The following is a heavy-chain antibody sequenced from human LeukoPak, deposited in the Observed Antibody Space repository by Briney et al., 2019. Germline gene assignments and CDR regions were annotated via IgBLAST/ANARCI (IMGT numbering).Heavy chain of an antibody. J-gene: IGHJ4*02. D-gene: IGHD6-19*01. V-gene: IGHV3-48*02. CDR3: ARGSGSHGRICDD. Sequence: GGSLRLSRAAAGFTFSSYNMNWVRQAPGKGLEWLSYISGSSGTIYYADSVKGRFTVSRDNAKNSLYLQMNSLRDEDTAMYYCARGSGSHGRICDDWGQGNLVTVSS. CDR2: ISGSSGTI. CDR1: GFTFSSYN.